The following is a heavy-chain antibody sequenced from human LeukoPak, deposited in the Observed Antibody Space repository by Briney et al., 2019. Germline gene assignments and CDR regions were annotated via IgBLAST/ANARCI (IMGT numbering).Heavy chain of an antibody. CDR3: ARPIVPATAIPRGLGY. CDR2: ISYDGSNK. J-gene: IGHJ4*02. V-gene: IGHV3-30*03. CDR1: GFTFSSYG. D-gene: IGHD2-2*02. Sequence: GGSLRLSCAASGFTFSSYGMHWVRQAPGKGLEWVAVISYDGSNKYYADSVKGRFTISRDNSKNTLYLQMNSLRAEDTAIYYCARPIVPATAIPRGLGYWGQGTLVTVSS.